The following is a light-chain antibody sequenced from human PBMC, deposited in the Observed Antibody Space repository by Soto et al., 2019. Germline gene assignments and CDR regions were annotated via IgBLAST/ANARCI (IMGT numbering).Light chain of an antibody. CDR3: CSYAASSTWV. CDR1: SGHSSYI. Sequence: QSVLTQSSSASASLGSSVKLTCTLSSGHSSYIIAWHQQQPGKAPRYLMKLEGSGSYNKGSGVPDRFSGSSSGADRYLTISNLQSEDEADYYCCSYAASSTWVFGGGTKLTVL. CDR2: LEGSGSY. J-gene: IGLJ3*02. V-gene: IGLV4-60*03.